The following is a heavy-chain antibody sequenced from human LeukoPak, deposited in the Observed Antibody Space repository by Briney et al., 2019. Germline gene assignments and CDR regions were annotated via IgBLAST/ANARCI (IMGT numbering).Heavy chain of an antibody. CDR2: ISSTSGYI. CDR1: GLSFSSYT. J-gene: IGHJ4*02. D-gene: IGHD6-13*01. V-gene: IGHV3-21*01. CDR3: AKDRRSSSWTFDY. Sequence: PGGSLRLSCAPSGLSFSSYTIHWVRQAPGKGLEWVSSISSTSGYIHYADSVKGRFSISRDNAKNTLYLQMNSLRAEDTAVYYCAKDRRSSSWTFDYWGQGTLVTVSS.